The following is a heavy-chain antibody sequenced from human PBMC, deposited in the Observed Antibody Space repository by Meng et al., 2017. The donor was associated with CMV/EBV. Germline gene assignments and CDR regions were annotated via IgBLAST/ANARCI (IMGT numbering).Heavy chain of an antibody. CDR3: ARISTAHYYYYYMDV. J-gene: IGHJ6*03. V-gene: IGHV1-2*02. CDR2: INPNSGGT. CDR1: GYTFSSYG. Sequence: QVQLVQSGAEVKKPGASVKVSCKASGYTFSSYGISWVRQAPGQGLEWMGWINPNSGGTNYAQKFQGRVTMTRDTSISTAYMELSRLRSDDTAVYYCARISTAHYYYYYMDVWGKGTTVTVSS.